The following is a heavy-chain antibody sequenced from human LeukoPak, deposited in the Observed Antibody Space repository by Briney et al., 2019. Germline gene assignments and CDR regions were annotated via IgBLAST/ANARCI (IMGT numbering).Heavy chain of an antibody. CDR3: ARDHSLNFDY. J-gene: IGHJ4*02. V-gene: IGHV3-30*02. D-gene: IGHD5-18*01. CDR1: GFTFSGYG. CDR2: IRLDGSDE. Sequence: GGSLRLSCAGSGFTFSGYGMHWVRQAPGKGLEWVAFIRLDGSDEYYGDSVKGRFTISRDNSKNTLYLQMNSLRPEDTAVYYCARDHSLNFDYWGQGTLVTVSS.